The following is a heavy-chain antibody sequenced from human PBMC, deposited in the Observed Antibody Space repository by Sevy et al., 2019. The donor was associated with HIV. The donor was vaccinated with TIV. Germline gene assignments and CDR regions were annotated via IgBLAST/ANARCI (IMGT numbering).Heavy chain of an antibody. CDR3: ATAREYYSDNSGYLDY. CDR1: GYTLSELS. CDR2: FDPDDGET. J-gene: IGHJ4*02. Sequence: ASVKVSCKVSGYTLSELSMHWVRQPPGKGLEWMGRFDPDDGETIYAQRFQGRVTMPEDTSADTAYMELSSLRSEDTAMYYCATAREYYSDNSGYLDYWGQGTPVTVSS. D-gene: IGHD3-22*01. V-gene: IGHV1-24*01.